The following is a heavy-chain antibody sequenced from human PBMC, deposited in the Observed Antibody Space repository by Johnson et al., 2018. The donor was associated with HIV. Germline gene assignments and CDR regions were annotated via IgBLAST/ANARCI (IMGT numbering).Heavy chain of an antibody. CDR1: GFTFSSYG. D-gene: IGHD2-15*01. CDR2: IRYDGSNK. Sequence: QVQLVESGGGVVQPGGSLRLSCAASGFTFSSYGMHWVRQAPGKGLEWVAFIRYDGSNKYYANSVKGRFTISRDNSKNTLYLQMGSLRAEDMAVYYCARGTRGISGGFDFWGQGTRVSVSS. CDR3: ARGTRGISGGFDF. V-gene: IGHV3-30*02. J-gene: IGHJ3*01.